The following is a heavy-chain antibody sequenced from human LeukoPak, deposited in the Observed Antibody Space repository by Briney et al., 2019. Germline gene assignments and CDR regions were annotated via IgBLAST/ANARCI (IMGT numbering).Heavy chain of an antibody. Sequence: GGSLRLSCAASGFTFSSYGMHWVRQAPGKGLEWVAVIWYDGSNKYYADSVKGRFTISRDNSKNTLYLQMNSLRAEDTAVYYYAKERLELRSLDYWGQGTLVTVSS. V-gene: IGHV3-33*06. CDR1: GFTFSSYG. CDR3: AKERLELRSLDY. CDR2: IWYDGSNK. J-gene: IGHJ4*02. D-gene: IGHD1-7*01.